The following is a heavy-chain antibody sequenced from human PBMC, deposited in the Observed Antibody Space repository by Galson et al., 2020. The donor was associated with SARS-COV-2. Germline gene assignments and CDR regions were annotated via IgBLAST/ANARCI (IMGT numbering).Heavy chain of an antibody. D-gene: IGHD6-13*01. CDR1: GFTFSDYD. CDR2: ISYDGRNK. V-gene: IGHV3-30*18. Sequence: GESLKISCAASGFTFSDYDIHWVRQAPGKGLEWVAVISYDGRNKYYAESVKGRFTISRDNSKNTLYLQMNSLRAEDTAVYYCAKNPYSSSWYYFDYWGQGTLVTVSS. CDR3: AKNPYSSSWYYFDY. J-gene: IGHJ4*02.